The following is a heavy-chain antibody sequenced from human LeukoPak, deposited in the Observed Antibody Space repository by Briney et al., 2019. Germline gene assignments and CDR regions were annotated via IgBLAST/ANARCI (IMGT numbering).Heavy chain of an antibody. V-gene: IGHV4-61*08. Sequence: SETLSFTGAVSGGSISSGGYSWSWIRQPPGKRLEWIGYIYYSGSTNNNPSLKSRVTISVDKSKNQISLKLSSVTAADTAVYYCARGVSRGYSYGRYYMDVWGKGTTVTVSS. J-gene: IGHJ6*03. D-gene: IGHD5-18*01. CDR2: IYYSGST. CDR3: ARGVSRGYSYGRYYMDV. CDR1: GGSISSGGYS.